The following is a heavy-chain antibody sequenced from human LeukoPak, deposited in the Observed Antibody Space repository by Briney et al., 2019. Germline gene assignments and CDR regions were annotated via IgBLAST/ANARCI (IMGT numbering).Heavy chain of an antibody. CDR2: INPNSGGT. D-gene: IGHD2-21*01. CDR3: ARMIAGYYYYGMDV. CDR1: GYTFTGYY. J-gene: IGHJ6*02. Sequence: GASVKVSCKASGYTFTGYYMYWVRQAPGQGLEWMGWINPNSGGTNYAQKFQGRVTMTRDTSISTAYMELSRLRSDDTAVYYCARMIAGYYYYGMDVWGQGTTVTVSS. V-gene: IGHV1-2*02.